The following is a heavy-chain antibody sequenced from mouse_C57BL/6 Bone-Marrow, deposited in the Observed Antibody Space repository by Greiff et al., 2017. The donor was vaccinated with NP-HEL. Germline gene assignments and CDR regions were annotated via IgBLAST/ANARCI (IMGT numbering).Heavy chain of an antibody. D-gene: IGHD4-1*01. CDR3: TRERNWEGY. CDR1: GYTFTDYE. CDR2: IDPETGGT. V-gene: IGHV1-15*01. J-gene: IGHJ2*01. Sequence: VQLQQSGAELVRPGASVTLSCKASGYTFTDYEMHWVKQTPVHGLEWIGAIDPETGGTAYNQKFKGKAILTADKSSGTAYMELRSLTSEDSAVYYYTRERNWEGYWGQGTTLTVSS.